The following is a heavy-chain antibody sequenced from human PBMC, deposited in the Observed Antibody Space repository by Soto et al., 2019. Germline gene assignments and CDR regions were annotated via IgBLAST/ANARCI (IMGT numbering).Heavy chain of an antibody. D-gene: IGHD5-18*01. V-gene: IGHV3-30*04. CDR1: GFTFSNDA. CDR3: ARDAEPAYSYGGYYFDF. CDR2: IPNEGRNE. Sequence: QVQLVESGGGVVQPGRSLRLSCAASGFTFSNDAMQWVRQAPGKGLEWVAVIPNEGRNENYADSVKGRFTISRDNSKNTLYLQMDRLRAEDTAVYYCARDAEPAYSYGGYYFDFWGQGTLVTVSS. J-gene: IGHJ4*02.